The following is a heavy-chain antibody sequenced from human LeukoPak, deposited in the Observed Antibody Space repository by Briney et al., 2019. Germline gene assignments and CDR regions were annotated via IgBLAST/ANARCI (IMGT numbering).Heavy chain of an antibody. J-gene: IGHJ4*02. D-gene: IGHD1-1*01. Sequence: GGSLRLSCVASGFTFSNNAASWFRQAPGKGLEWVSTVGRGGGDTYYADSVRGRFTISKDSSKNTLQMNSLSADDTAMYYCVKHSGGVYGNSDYWGQGILVTVSS. CDR3: VKHSGGVYGNSDY. CDR1: GFTFSNNA. CDR2: VGRGGGDT. V-gene: IGHV3-23*01.